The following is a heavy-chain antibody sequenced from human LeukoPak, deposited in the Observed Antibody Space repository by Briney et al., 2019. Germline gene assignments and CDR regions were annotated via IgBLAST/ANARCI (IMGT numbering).Heavy chain of an antibody. V-gene: IGHV3-21*01. CDR2: ISSSSSYI. J-gene: IGHJ3*02. CDR1: GFTFSSYS. D-gene: IGHD3-22*01. CDR3: ARDSGNYYDSSGYYGAFDI. Sequence: GGSLRLSCAASGFTFSSYSMNWVRQAPGKGLEWVSSISSSSSYIYYADSVRGRFTISRDNAKNSLYLQMNSLRAEDTAVYYCARDSGNYYDSSGYYGAFDIWGQGTMVTVSS.